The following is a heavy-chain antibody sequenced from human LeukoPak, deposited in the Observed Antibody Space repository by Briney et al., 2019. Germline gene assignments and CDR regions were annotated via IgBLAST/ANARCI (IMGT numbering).Heavy chain of an antibody. CDR2: ISSTSGSTI. V-gene: IGHV3-48*03. D-gene: IGHD2-2*01. CDR1: GFTFSNYA. Sequence: PGRSLRLSCAASGFTFSNYAMNWVRQAPGKGLEWVSYISSTSGSTIYYADSVKGRFTISRDNAKNSLFLQMNSLRAEDTAVYYCARRYCSSTSCLLDYWGQGTLVTVSS. J-gene: IGHJ4*02. CDR3: ARRYCSSTSCLLDY.